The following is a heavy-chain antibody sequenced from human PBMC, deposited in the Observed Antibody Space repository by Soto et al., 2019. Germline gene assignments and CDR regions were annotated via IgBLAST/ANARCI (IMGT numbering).Heavy chain of an antibody. V-gene: IGHV1-8*01. Sequence: GASVKVSCKASGYTFTSYDINWVRQATGQGLEWMGWMNPNSGNTGYAQKFQGRVTMTRNTSISTAYMELSSLRSEDTAVYYCAKGIDSSGYYYQHNYYYYGMDVWGQGTTVTVSS. CDR2: MNPNSGNT. CDR1: GYTFTSYD. CDR3: AKGIDSSGYYYQHNYYYYGMDV. J-gene: IGHJ6*02. D-gene: IGHD3-22*01.